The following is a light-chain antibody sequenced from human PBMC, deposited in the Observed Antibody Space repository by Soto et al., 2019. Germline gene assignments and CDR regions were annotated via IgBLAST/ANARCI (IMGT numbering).Light chain of an antibody. CDR3: QTWGTGIRV. J-gene: IGLJ3*02. V-gene: IGLV4-69*01. CDR1: SGHRSYA. CDR2: LNSDGSH. Sequence: QSVLTQSPSASASLGASVKLTCTLSSGHRSYAIEWHQQQPEKGPRFLMKLNSDGSHIQGDGLPDRFSGSSSGAERYLTISRLQSEDEADYYCQTWGTGIRVFGGGTKVTVL.